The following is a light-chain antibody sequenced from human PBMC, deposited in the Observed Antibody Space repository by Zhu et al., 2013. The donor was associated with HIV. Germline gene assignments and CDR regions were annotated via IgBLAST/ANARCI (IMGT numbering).Light chain of an antibody. CDR1: SSDVGGYNY. CDR2: EVN. J-gene: IGLJ3*02. Sequence: QSALTQPPSASGSLGQSVTISCTGTSSDVGGYNYVSWYQQHPGKAPKLMIYEVNKRPSGVPDRFSGSKSGTSATLGITGLQTGDEADYYCGTWDSSLSVRVFGGGTKLTVL. V-gene: IGLV2-8*01. CDR3: GTWDSSLSVRV.